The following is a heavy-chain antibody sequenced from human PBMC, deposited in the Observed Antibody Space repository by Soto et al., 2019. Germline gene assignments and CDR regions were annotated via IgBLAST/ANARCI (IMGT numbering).Heavy chain of an antibody. Sequence: PSETLSLTCTVSGGSISSGGYYWSWIRQHPGKGLEWIGYIYYSGSTYYNPSLKSRVTISVDTSKNQFSLKLSSVTAADTAVYYCGRIAAAGNGGGWFDPWGQGTLVTVSS. V-gene: IGHV4-31*03. CDR1: GGSISSGGYY. CDR3: GRIAAAGNGGGWFDP. J-gene: IGHJ5*02. CDR2: IYYSGST. D-gene: IGHD6-13*01.